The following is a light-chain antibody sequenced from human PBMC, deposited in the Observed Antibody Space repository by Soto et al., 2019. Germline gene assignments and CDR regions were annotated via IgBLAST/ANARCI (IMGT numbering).Light chain of an antibody. CDR3: QNYNSAPKT. Sequence: DIQMTQSPSSLSASVGARVTITCRASQGISNYLAWYQQKPGKVPKLLIYAASTLQSGVPSRFSGSGSGTDFTRTISSLQPEDVAAYYCQNYNSAPKTFGQGTVVEIK. J-gene: IGKJ1*01. CDR1: QGISNY. CDR2: AAS. V-gene: IGKV1-27*01.